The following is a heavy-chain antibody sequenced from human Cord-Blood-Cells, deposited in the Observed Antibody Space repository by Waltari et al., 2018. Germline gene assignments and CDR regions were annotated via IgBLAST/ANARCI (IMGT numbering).Heavy chain of an antibody. CDR1: GFTFSSYG. CDR2: IWYDGSNK. Sequence: QVQLVASGGGVVQPGRSLRLSCAASGFTFSSYGMHWVGQAPGKGLEWVAVIWYDGSNKYYADSVKGLFTISRDNSKNTLYLQMNGLRAEDTAVYYCARGTYYDILTGAFDIWGQGTMVTVSS. J-gene: IGHJ3*02. D-gene: IGHD3-9*01. V-gene: IGHV3-33*01. CDR3: ARGTYYDILTGAFDI.